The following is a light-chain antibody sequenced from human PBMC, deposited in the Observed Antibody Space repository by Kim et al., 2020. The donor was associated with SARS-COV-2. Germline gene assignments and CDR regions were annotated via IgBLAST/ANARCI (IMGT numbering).Light chain of an antibody. CDR2: YDN. CDR3: QVWDMSSYHVV. CDR1: NIRSKS. Sequence: PGETARMTCGGNNIRSKSVHWYQQKPGQAPVLVIYYDNDRPSGIPERFSGSNSENTATLTISRVVAGDEADYYCQVWDMSSYHVVFGGGTQLTVL. J-gene: IGLJ2*01. V-gene: IGLV3-21*04.